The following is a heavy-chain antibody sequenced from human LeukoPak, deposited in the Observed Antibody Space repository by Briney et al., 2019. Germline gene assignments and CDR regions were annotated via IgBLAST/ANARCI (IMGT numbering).Heavy chain of an antibody. J-gene: IGHJ4*02. D-gene: IGHD1-26*01. CDR1: GFTFSSYW. CDR2: SNSDGSST. V-gene: IGHV3-74*01. CDR3: AREGSGSYRLFDY. Sequence: GGSLRLSCAASGFTFSSYWMHWVRQAPGKGLVWVSRSNSDGSSTSYADSVKGRFTISRDNAKNTLYLQMNSLRAEDTAVYYCAREGSGSYRLFDYWGQGTLVTVSS.